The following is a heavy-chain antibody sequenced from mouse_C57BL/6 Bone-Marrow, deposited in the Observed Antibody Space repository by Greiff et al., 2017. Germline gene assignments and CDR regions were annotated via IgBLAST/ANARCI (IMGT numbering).Heavy chain of an antibody. CDR2: IHPNSGST. V-gene: IGHV1-64*01. Sequence: QVQLQQSGAELVKPGASVKLSCKASGYTFTSYWMHWVKQRPGQGLEWIGMIHPNSGSTNYNEKFKSKATLTVDKSSSTAYMQLSSLTSEDSAVYYCARRNYYGSRRYFDVWGTGTTVTVSS. CDR3: ARRNYYGSRRYFDV. D-gene: IGHD1-1*01. CDR1: GYTFTSYW. J-gene: IGHJ1*03.